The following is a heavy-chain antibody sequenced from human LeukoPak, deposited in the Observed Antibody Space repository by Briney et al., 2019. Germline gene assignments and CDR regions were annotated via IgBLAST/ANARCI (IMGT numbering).Heavy chain of an antibody. CDR2: ISSSGSAM. CDR1: GFPFSSYE. Sequence: PGGSLRLSCAASGFPFSSYEMDWVRQAPGKGLEWVSYISSSGSAMYYADSVKGRFTISRDNAKNSLYLQMSSLRAEDAAVYYCARDRRGSGSRTFDYWGQGTLVTVSS. V-gene: IGHV3-48*03. CDR3: ARDRRGSGSRTFDY. J-gene: IGHJ4*02. D-gene: IGHD1-26*01.